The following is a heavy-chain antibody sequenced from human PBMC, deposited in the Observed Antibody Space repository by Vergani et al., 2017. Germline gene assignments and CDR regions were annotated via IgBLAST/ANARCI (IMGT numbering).Heavy chain of an antibody. J-gene: IGHJ6*03. V-gene: IGHV3-30-3*01. CDR1: GFTFSSYA. Sequence: QVQLVESGGGLVKPGGSLRLSCAASGFTFSSYAMHWVRQAPGKGLEWVAVISYDGSNKYYADSVKGRFTISSDNSKNTLYLQVNSLRAEDTAVYYCARDPAIFGDYYYMDVWGKGTTVTVSS. CDR3: ARDPAIFGDYYYMDV. CDR2: ISYDGSNK. D-gene: IGHD3-3*01.